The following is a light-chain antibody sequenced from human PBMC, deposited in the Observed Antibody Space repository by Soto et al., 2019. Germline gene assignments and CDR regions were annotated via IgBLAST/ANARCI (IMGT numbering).Light chain of an antibody. J-gene: IGLJ1*01. CDR3: LLSYSGALYV. Sequence: QAVVTQEPSLTVSPGGTVTLTCGSSTGAVTSGHYPYWFQQKPGQAPRTLIYDTSNKHSWTPARFSGSLLGGKAALTLSGAQPEDEAEYYCLLSYSGALYVFGTGTKLTVI. V-gene: IGLV7-46*01. CDR2: DTS. CDR1: TGAVTSGHY.